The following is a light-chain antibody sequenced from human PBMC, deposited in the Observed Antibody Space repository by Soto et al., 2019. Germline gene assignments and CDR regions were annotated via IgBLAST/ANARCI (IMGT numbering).Light chain of an antibody. Sequence: QSVLTQPPSVSVAPGREVTISCSGSTSNIGNNYVSWYQQLPGTAPKLLIYDNNKRPSGIPDRFSGSKSGTSATLGITGLQTGDEADYYCGAWDSSLSVWVFGGRTKLTVL. J-gene: IGLJ3*02. CDR3: GAWDSSLSVWV. V-gene: IGLV1-51*01. CDR1: TSNIGNNY. CDR2: DNN.